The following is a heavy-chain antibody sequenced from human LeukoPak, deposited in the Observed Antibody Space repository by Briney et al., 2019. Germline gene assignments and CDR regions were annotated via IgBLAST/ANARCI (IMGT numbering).Heavy chain of an antibody. V-gene: IGHV4-39*01. D-gene: IGHD6-19*01. CDR3: VRHVSSGWDYYNGLDV. CDR1: GGSLGSSGFY. J-gene: IGHJ6*02. Sequence: PSETLSLTCKVSGGSLGSSGFYWGWIRQPPGKGLEWIGSIYYPESTHYNPSLESRVTISVDTSKYQVSLTLSSVTATDTAVYYCVRHVSSGWDYYNGLDVWGQGTTVTVSS. CDR2: IYYPEST.